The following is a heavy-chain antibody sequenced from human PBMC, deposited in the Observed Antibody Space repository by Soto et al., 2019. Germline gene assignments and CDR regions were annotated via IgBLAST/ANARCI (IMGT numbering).Heavy chain of an antibody. CDR3: ARGTAPMD. CDR2: ISYDGSNK. CDR1: GFTFSSYA. D-gene: IGHD1-1*01. Sequence: QVQLVESGGGVVQPGRSLRLSCAASGFTFSSYAMHWVRQAPGKGLEWVAVISYDGSNKYYADSVKGRFTISRDNSKNTLYMQMNSLRAEETAVYYCARGTAPMDWGQGTLVTVSS. V-gene: IGHV3-30-3*01. J-gene: IGHJ4*02.